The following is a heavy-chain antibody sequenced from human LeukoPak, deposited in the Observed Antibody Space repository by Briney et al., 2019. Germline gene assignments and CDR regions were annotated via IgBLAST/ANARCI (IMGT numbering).Heavy chain of an antibody. V-gene: IGHV5-51*01. CDR3: ARRRGRYSGDAFDI. Sequence: RGESLKISGKGSGYRFTSYWIGWVRQMPGKGLEWMGFIYPGDSDTRYSPSFQGQVTISADKSMSTAYLQWSSLKASDTAMYYCARRRGRYSGDAFDIWGQGTMVTVSS. D-gene: IGHD1-26*01. J-gene: IGHJ3*02. CDR2: IYPGDSDT. CDR1: GYRFTSYW.